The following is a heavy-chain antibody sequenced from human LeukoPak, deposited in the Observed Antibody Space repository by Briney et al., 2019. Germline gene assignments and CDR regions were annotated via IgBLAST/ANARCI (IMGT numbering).Heavy chain of an antibody. D-gene: IGHD3-22*01. CDR1: GYTFTSYG. CDR3: ARVVGSGYLTYFDY. CDR2: ISAYNGNT. J-gene: IGHJ4*02. Sequence: ASVKVSCKASGYTFTSYGISWVRQAPGRGLEWMGWISAYNGNTNYAQKLQGRVTMTTDTSTSTAYMELRSLRSDDTAVYYCARVVGSGYLTYFDYWGQGTLVTVSS. V-gene: IGHV1-18*01.